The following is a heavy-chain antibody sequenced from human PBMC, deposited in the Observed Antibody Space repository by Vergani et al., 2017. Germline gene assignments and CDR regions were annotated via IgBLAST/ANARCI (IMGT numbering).Heavy chain of an antibody. Sequence: EVQLVESGGGLVKPGGSLRLSCAASGFTFSSYSMNWVRQAPGKGLEWVSSIRSSSSYIYYADSVKGRFTISRDNAKNSLYLQMNSLRAEDTAVYYWARGSGYSIVVVPAAAPWGQGTLVTVSS. CDR2: IRSSSSYI. V-gene: IGHV3-21*01. D-gene: IGHD2-2*01. CDR3: ARGSGYSIVVVPAAAP. J-gene: IGHJ5*02. CDR1: GFTFSSYS.